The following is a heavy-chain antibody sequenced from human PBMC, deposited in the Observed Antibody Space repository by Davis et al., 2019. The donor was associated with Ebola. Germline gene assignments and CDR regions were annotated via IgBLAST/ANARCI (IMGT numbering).Heavy chain of an antibody. Sequence: PGGSLRLSCAVSGITFTGTAMHWVRQASGKGLEWVGRIRSKANSYATAYAASVKGRFTISRDDSKNTAYLQMNSLKTEDTAVYYCTTTTVIDDYWGQGTLVTVSS. J-gene: IGHJ4*02. CDR1: GITFTGTA. CDR3: TTTTVIDDY. CDR2: IRSKANSYAT. D-gene: IGHD4-17*01. V-gene: IGHV3-73*01.